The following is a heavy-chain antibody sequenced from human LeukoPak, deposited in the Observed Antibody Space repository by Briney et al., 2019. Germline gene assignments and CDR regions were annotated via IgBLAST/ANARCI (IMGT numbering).Heavy chain of an antibody. V-gene: IGHV4-59*08. CDR1: GGSISSYY. CDR3: ARHWFQQRNFNWFDP. CDR2: IYYSGST. Sequence: SETLSLTCTVSGGSISSYYWSWIRQPPGKGLEWIGYIYYSGSTNYNPSLKSRVTISVDTFKNQFSLKLSSVTAADTAVYYCARHWFQQRNFNWFDPWGQGTLVTVSS. J-gene: IGHJ5*02. D-gene: IGHD6-25*01.